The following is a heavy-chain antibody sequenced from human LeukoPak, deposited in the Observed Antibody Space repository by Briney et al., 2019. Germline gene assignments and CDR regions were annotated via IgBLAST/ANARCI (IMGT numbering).Heavy chain of an antibody. CDR2: XKSKSNGGKG. V-gene: IGHV3-15*01. CDR3: VTRDGYKPHYYMDV. J-gene: IGHJ6*03. CDR1: GXTXIXXX. D-gene: IGHD5-24*01. Sequence: GXTXIXXXXSXVRXXXGXXXXXXXXXKSKSNGGKGDYAAPVKGRLTISRDDSKNTLSLQMNSLNTEDTAVYYCVTRDGYKPHYYMDVWGKGTTVTVSS.